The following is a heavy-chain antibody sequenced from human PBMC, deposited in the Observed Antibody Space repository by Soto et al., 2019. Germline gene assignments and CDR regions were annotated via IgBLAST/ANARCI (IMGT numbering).Heavy chain of an antibody. D-gene: IGHD2-15*01. J-gene: IGHJ4*02. CDR2: ISSDGLNK. Sequence: QVQLMESGGGAVQPGRSLRLSCAASGFTFSNNGIHWVRQAPGKGLEWVAVISSDGLNKYYADSVKGRFTISRDNYKNTLFLHLTSQRVEDTAVYYCAIVPYGGSSRFDYWGQGTLVTVSS. V-gene: IGHV3-30*03. CDR1: GFTFSNNG. CDR3: AIVPYGGSSRFDY.